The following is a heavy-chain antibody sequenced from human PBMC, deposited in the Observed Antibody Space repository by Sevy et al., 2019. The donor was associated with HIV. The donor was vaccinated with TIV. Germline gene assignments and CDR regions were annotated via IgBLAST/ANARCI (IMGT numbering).Heavy chain of an antibody. CDR3: ARGYYEFWSGYYRRDAFDI. V-gene: IGHV1-18*01. CDR2: ISAYNGNT. CDR1: GYTFTSYG. Sequence: ASVKVSCTASGYTFTSYGISWVRQAPGQGLEWMGWISAYNGNTNYAQKLQGRVTLTTDTSTSTAYMELRSLRSDDTAVYYCARGYYEFWSGYYRRDAFDIWGQGTMVTVSS. J-gene: IGHJ3*02. D-gene: IGHD3-3*01.